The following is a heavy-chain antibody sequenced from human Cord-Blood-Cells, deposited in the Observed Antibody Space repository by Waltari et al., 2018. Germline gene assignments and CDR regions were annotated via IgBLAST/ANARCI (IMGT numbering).Heavy chain of an antibody. D-gene: IGHD7-27*01. CDR3: ARLGRSDFDY. CDR2: ISSSSSYI. J-gene: IGHJ4*02. V-gene: IGHV3-21*01. CDR1: GFTFSSYS. Sequence: EVQLVESGGGLVTPGGSLRISCAASGFTFSSYSMNWVRQAPGKGLEWVSSISSSSSYIYYADSVKGRFTISRDNAKNSLYLQMNSLRAEDTAVYYCARLGRSDFDYWGQGTLVTVSS.